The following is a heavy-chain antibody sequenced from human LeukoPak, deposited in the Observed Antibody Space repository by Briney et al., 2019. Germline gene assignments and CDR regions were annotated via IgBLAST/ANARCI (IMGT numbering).Heavy chain of an antibody. CDR2: INWNGGST. V-gene: IGHV3-20*04. D-gene: IGHD3-10*01. CDR3: ARDVLLWFGETRNYGMDV. Sequence: GGSLRLSCAASGFTFDDYGMSWVRQAPGKGLEWVSGINWNGGSTGYAYSVKGRFTISRDNAKNSLYLQMNSLRAEDTALYYCARDVLLWFGETRNYGMDVWGQGTTVTISS. J-gene: IGHJ6*02. CDR1: GFTFDDYG.